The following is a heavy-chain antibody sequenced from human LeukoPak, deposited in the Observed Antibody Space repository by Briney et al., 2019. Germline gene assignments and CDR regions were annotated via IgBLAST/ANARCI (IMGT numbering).Heavy chain of an antibody. CDR2: ISGSGGST. V-gene: IGHV3-23*01. CDR3: AKDQVYYDSSGY. Sequence: GGSLRLSCAASGFTFSSYAMSWVRQAPGKGLGWFSPISGSGGSTYYADSVKGRFTISRDNSKNTLYLQMNSLRAEDTAVYYCAKDQVYYDSSGYWGQGTLVTVSS. CDR1: GFTFSSYA. J-gene: IGHJ4*02. D-gene: IGHD3-22*01.